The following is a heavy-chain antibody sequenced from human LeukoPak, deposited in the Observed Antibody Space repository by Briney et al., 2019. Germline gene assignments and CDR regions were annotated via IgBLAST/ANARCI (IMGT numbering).Heavy chain of an antibody. CDR2: IIPIFGTA. CDR1: GGTFSSYA. D-gene: IGHD5-12*01. Sequence: SVKVSCKASGGTFSSYAISWVRQAPGQGLEWMGGIIPIFGTANYAQKFQGRVTVTADESTSTAYMELSSLRSEDTAVYYCARVSGGYDMIFDYWGQGTLVTVSS. J-gene: IGHJ4*02. CDR3: ARVSGGYDMIFDY. V-gene: IGHV1-69*01.